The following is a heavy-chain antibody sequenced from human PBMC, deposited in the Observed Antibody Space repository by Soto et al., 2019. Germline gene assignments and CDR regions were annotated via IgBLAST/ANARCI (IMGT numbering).Heavy chain of an antibody. CDR1: GFTFNTHS. CDR2: IWYDGTQK. D-gene: IGHD4-17*01. CDR3: ARAGGTTVTGLWHFDS. J-gene: IGHJ4*02. V-gene: IGHV3-33*01. Sequence: QVQLEESGGGVVQPGRSLRLSCEASGFTFNTHSMHWVRQPPGKGLEWLAAIWYDGTQKYYADSVKGRFIISRDNSKKTLYVEMYSLRAEVTAVYYCARAGGTTVTGLWHFDSWGQGTLVTVSS.